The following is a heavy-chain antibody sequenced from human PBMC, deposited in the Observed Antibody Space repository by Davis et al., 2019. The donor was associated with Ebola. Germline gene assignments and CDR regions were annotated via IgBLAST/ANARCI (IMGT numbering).Heavy chain of an antibody. V-gene: IGHV3-23*01. CDR3: ARYCHYTDCSYFDC. CDR2: ISSSEGHT. CDR1: GFTFSNYD. D-gene: IGHD2-15*01. J-gene: IGHJ4*02. Sequence: PGGSLRLSCAASGFTFSNYDMRWVRHDPGTRLEWVSTISSSEGHTHYSDSVRGRFTISRDNSKNTLYLQMNSLRAEDTATYYCARYCHYTDCSYFDCWGQGTMVAVSS.